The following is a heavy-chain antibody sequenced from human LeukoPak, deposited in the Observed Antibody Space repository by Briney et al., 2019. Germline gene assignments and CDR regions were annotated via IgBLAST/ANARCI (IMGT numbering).Heavy chain of an antibody. D-gene: IGHD6-19*01. J-gene: IGHJ5*02. CDR2: IKQDGSEK. CDR1: GFTFSSYW. V-gene: IGHV3-7*01. Sequence: GGSLRLSCAASGFTFSSYWMSWVRQAPGKGLEWVANIKQDGSEKYYVDSVKGRFTISRDNAKNSLYLQMNSLRAEDTAVYYCARAAAVTGAFRDNWFDPWGQGALATVSS. CDR3: ARAAAVTGAFRDNWFDP.